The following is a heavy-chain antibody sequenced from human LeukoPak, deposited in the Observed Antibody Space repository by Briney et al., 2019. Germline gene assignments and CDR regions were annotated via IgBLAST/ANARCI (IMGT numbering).Heavy chain of an antibody. V-gene: IGHV1-18*01. CDR1: GYTFTSYG. D-gene: IGHD2-15*01. Sequence: ASVKVSFTASGYTFTSYGISWVRQAPGQGLEWMGWISPYNGNTNSAQKLQGRVTMTTDTSTSTVYMDLRSLRPDDTAVYYCARGGLGYCSGGSCPSNWFNPWGQGTLVTVSS. CDR3: ARGGLGYCSGGSCPSNWFNP. CDR2: ISPYNGNT. J-gene: IGHJ5*02.